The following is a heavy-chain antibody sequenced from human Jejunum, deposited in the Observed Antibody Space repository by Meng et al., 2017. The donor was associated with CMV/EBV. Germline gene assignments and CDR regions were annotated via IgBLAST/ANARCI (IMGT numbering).Heavy chain of an antibody. Sequence: QITLKEFGPTLVKPTQTLTLTCTFSGFSLSTSGVGVGWIRQPPGKALEWLALIYWDDDKRYSPSLKSRLTITKDTSKNQVVLTMTNMDPVDTATYYCAHRPSYYDFWSGSEWGQGTLVTVSS. CDR1: GFSLSTSGVG. CDR3: AHRPSYYDFWSGSE. CDR2: IYWDDDK. V-gene: IGHV2-5*02. D-gene: IGHD3-3*01. J-gene: IGHJ4*02.